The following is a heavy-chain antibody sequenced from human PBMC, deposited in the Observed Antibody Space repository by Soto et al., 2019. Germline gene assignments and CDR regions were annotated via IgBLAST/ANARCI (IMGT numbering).Heavy chain of an antibody. CDR3: ARAQTRAGHNFGPYYYGMDV. Sequence: QVQLVQSGAEVKKPGSSVKVSCKASGGTFSSYAISWVRQAPGQGLEWMGGIIPIFGTANYAQKFQGRVTITAGESTSTAYMELSSLRSEDTAVYYCARAQTRAGHNFGPYYYGMDVWGQRTTVTVSS. D-gene: IGHD3-16*01. CDR1: GGTFSSYA. CDR2: IIPIFGTA. V-gene: IGHV1-69*01. J-gene: IGHJ6*02.